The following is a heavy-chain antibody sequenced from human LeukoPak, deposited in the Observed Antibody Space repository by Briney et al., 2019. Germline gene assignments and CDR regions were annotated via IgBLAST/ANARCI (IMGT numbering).Heavy chain of an antibody. D-gene: IGHD5-12*01. J-gene: IGHJ5*02. CDR3: SRDRLGGLDL. CDR1: GFDFSTYA. V-gene: IGHV3-21*01. Sequence: GSLRLSCAASGFDFSTYAINWVRQAPGKGLEWVSSISTMSNYIFYGDSVKGRFTISRDNAKNSVCLQMNSLRPEDTAVYYCSRDRLGGLDLWGQGTLVTVSS. CDR2: ISTMSNYI.